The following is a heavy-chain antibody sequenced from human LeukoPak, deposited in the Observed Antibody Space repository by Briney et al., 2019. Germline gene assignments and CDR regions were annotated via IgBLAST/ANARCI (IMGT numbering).Heavy chain of an antibody. D-gene: IGHD6-19*01. CDR3: ARRSGWYNYFDY. Sequence: SETLSLTCTVSGGSISSYYWSWNRQPPGKGLEWIGYIYYSGSTNYNPSLKSRVTISVDTSKNQFSLKLSSVTAADTAVYYCARRSGWYNYFDYWGQGTLVTVSS. CDR2: IYYSGST. CDR1: GGSISSYY. V-gene: IGHV4-59*01. J-gene: IGHJ4*02.